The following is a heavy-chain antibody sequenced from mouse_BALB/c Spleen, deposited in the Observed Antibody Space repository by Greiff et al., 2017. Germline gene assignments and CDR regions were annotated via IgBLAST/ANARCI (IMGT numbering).Heavy chain of an antibody. CDR2: IYPGDGDT. J-gene: IGHJ4*01. CDR1: GYAFSSYW. V-gene: IGHV1-80*01. Sequence: QVQLKESGAELVRPGSSVKISCKASGYAFSSYWMNWVKQRPGQGLEWIGQIYPGDGDTNYNGKFKGKATLTADKSSSTAYMQLSSLTSEDSAVYFCARGGDGYYGDYAMDYWGQGTSVTVSS. D-gene: IGHD2-3*01. CDR3: ARGGDGYYGDYAMDY.